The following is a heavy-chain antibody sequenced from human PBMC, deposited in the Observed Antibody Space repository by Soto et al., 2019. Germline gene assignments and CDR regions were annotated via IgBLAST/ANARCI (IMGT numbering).Heavy chain of an antibody. V-gene: IGHV3-33*01. D-gene: IGHD3-16*01. CDR2: IYHDGSNK. CDR3: ASRVGAVDY. J-gene: IGHJ4*02. CDR1: GFTFSSFV. Sequence: QVQLVESGGSGVQPGRSLRLSCATSGFTFSSFVMHWVRQAPGKGLEWVAVIYHDGSNKYYADSVKGRFTISRDNSKSTLYLQMNSLRAEDTAVYYCASRVGAVDYWGQGTLVTVSS.